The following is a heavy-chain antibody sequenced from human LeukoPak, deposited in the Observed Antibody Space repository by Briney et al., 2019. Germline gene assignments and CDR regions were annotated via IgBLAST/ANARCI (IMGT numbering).Heavy chain of an antibody. CDR1: GGSISGYY. V-gene: IGHV4-59*01. J-gene: IGHJ3*02. D-gene: IGHD1-26*01. CDR3: ARGGAFDI. Sequence: SETLSLTCTVSGGSISGYYWSWIRQPPGRGLEWIGYIYYTGSTNYNPSLKSRVTISVDTSKNQFSLKLSSVTAADTAVYYCARGGAFDIWGQGTMVTVSS. CDR2: IYYTGST.